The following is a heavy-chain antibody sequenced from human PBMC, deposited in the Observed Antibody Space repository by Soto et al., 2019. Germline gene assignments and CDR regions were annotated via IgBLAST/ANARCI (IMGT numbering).Heavy chain of an antibody. CDR1: GYTFTNYW. J-gene: IGHJ6*02. V-gene: IGHV5-51*01. CDR2: IYPGDSDT. CDR3: AASIFYYCMDV. Sequence: PGASLKISCKGSGYTFTNYWIGWVRQMPGKGPEWMGIIYPGDSDTKYNPSFQGQVTISADKSITTTYLQWSSLKASDTAIYYCAASIFYYCMDVWGQGTTVTVSS.